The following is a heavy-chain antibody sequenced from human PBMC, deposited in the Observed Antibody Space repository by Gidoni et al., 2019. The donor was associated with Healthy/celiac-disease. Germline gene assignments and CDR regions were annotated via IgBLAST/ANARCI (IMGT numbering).Heavy chain of an antibody. CDR1: GGSFSGYY. D-gene: IGHD6-13*01. CDR2: INHSGST. V-gene: IGHV4-34*01. J-gene: IGHJ5*02. CDR3: ARGRYSSSWGGFDP. Sequence: QVQLQQWGAGLLKPSETLSLTCAVYGGSFSGYYWSWIRQPPGKGLEWIGEINHSGSTNYNPSLKSRVTISVDTSKNQFSLKLSSVTAADTAVYYCARGRYSSSWGGFDPWGQGTLVTVSS.